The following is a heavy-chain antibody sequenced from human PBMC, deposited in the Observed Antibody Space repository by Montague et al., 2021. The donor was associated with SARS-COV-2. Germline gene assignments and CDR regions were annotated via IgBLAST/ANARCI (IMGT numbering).Heavy chain of an antibody. D-gene: IGHD3-10*01. CDR2: IWYDGSNK. Sequence: SLRLSCAASGFNFRTYGMHWVRQAPGKGLEWVAVIWYDGSNKDYADSVKDRFTIPRDNFQNTLYLLMNNLRAEDTAVYYCARDGSLVRGGYFNYDMDVWGQGITVTVS. CDR1: GFNFRTYG. V-gene: IGHV3-33*01. CDR3: ARDGSLVRGGYFNYDMDV. J-gene: IGHJ6*02.